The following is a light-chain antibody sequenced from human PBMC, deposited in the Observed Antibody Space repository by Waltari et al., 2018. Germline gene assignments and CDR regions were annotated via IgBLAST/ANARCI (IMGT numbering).Light chain of an antibody. J-gene: IGLJ3*02. V-gene: IGLV4-69*01. CDR1: SGHSGNI. CDR3: QTGGHGTWV. CDR2: VNSDGSH. Sequence: QLVLTQSPSASASLRASVTLTCTLSSGHSGNIIAWHQQQPEKGPRYLMKVNSDGSHSKGDEIPDRFSGSSSGAERYLTISSLQSEDEADYYCQTGGHGTWVFGGGTKLTVL.